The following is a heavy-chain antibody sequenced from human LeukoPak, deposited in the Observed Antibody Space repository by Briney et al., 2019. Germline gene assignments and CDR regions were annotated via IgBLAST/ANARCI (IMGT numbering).Heavy chain of an antibody. CDR3: AKSRSSWYDNGMDV. CDR1: GYTFTSYD. CDR2: MNPNSGNT. V-gene: IGHV1-8*01. J-gene: IGHJ6*02. Sequence: GASVKVSCKASGYTFTSYDINWVRQATGQGLEWMGWMNPNSGNTGYAQKFQGRVTMTRNTPISTAYMEVSSLRSEDTAVYYCAKSRSSWYDNGMDVWGQGTTVTVSS. D-gene: IGHD6-13*01.